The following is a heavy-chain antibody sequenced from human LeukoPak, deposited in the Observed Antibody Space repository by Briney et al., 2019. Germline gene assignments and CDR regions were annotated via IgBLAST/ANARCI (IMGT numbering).Heavy chain of an antibody. CDR1: GFTFSSYA. CDR3: ARDSPPQWELLIGIFDY. Sequence: GGSLRLSCAASGFTFSSYAMHWVRQAPGKELEWVAVISYDGSNKYYADSVKGRFTISRDNSKNTLYLQMNSLRAEDTAVYYCARDSPPQWELLIGIFDYWGQGTLVTVSS. V-gene: IGHV3-30-3*01. D-gene: IGHD1-26*01. CDR2: ISYDGSNK. J-gene: IGHJ4*02.